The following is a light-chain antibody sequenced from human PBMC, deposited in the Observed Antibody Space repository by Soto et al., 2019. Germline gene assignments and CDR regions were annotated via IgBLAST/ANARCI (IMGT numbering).Light chain of an antibody. CDR1: QSVLYIPTNKNY. Sequence: RTQPRDSLPVSMGERVTITCRSSQSVLYIPTNKNYVAWYQQKPGQPPKLLLYWASTRESGVPDRFSGGGSGTFFTLTISSLQAEDVAVYYCQQYYISPRLGFGGGTKLDIK. CDR3: QQYYISPRLG. CDR2: WAS. J-gene: IGKJ4*01. V-gene: IGKV4-1*01.